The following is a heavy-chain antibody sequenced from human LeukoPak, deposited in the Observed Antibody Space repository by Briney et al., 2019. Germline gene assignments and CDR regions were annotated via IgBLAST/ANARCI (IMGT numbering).Heavy chain of an antibody. CDR3: ARNGSAGFLDY. CDR2: MYNSVSI. CDR1: GYSIRNGEN. V-gene: IGHV4-38-2*01. Sequence: SETLSHSSAVSGYSIRNGENNGCMRQSPGKGLEWIASMYNSVSIHYNPSLKSRVTILVDTSKNEFSLKMRSVTAADTAVYYCARNGSAGFLDYWGQGTLVTVSS. J-gene: IGHJ4*02. D-gene: IGHD6-25*01.